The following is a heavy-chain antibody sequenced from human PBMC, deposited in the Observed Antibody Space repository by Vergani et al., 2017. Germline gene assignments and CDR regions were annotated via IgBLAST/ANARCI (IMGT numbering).Heavy chain of an antibody. CDR2: INPNSGGT. J-gene: IGHJ6*02. Sequence: QVQLVQSGAEVKKPGASVKVSCKASGYTFTGYYMHWVRQAPGQGLEWMGWINPNSGGTNYAQKFQGRVTITADKSTSTAYMELSSLRSEDTVVYYCAREKMYSSSWYRHDYYGMDVWGQGTTVTVSS. V-gene: IGHV1-2*01. CDR1: GYTFTGYY. CDR3: AREKMYSSSWYRHDYYGMDV. D-gene: IGHD6-13*01.